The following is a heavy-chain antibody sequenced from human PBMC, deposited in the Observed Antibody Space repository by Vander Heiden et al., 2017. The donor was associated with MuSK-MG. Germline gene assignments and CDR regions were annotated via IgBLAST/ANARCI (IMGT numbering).Heavy chain of an antibody. CDR2: IWYDGSNK. CDR1: GFTFSSYG. D-gene: IGHD1-26*01. Sequence: QVQLVESGGGVVQPGRFLRLSCAASGFTFSSYGRRWGRQAPGKGLEWVAVIWYDGSNKYYADSVKGRFTISRDNSKNTLYLQMNSLRAEDTAVYYCARAQYSGSYYLDYWGQGTLVTVSS. V-gene: IGHV3-33*01. J-gene: IGHJ4*02. CDR3: ARAQYSGSYYLDY.